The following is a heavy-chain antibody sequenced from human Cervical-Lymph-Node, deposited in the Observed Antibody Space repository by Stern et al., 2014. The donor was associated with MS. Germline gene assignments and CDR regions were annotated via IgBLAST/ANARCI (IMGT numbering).Heavy chain of an antibody. CDR2: ITRNSDNI. D-gene: IGHD6-13*01. CDR1: GFMFDDFA. Sequence: MQLVQSGGGLVQPGRSLRLSCAASGFMFDDFAMHWVRQAPGKGLQWVSSITRNSDNIAYTDSVRGRFIISRDNAKNSLFLQMNSLKSEDTALYYCAKDRSSRYDAFDVWGQGTMVTVSS. V-gene: IGHV3-9*01. CDR3: AKDRSSRYDAFDV. J-gene: IGHJ3*01.